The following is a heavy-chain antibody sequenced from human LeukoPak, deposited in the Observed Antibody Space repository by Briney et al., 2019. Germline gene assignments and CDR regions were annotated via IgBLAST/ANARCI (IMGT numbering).Heavy chain of an antibody. J-gene: IGHJ4*02. V-gene: IGHV1-2*02. CDR3: ARGGYYDSGSYYIV. CDR1: GYTFTGYY. Sequence: ASVTISCKASGYTFTGYYIHWVRQAPGQGLEWMGWINPNSGGTKYAQKFQGRVTMTRDTSITTAYMELSRLRSDDTALYYCARGGYYDSGSYYIVWGQGTLVTVSS. CDR2: INPNSGGT. D-gene: IGHD3-10*01.